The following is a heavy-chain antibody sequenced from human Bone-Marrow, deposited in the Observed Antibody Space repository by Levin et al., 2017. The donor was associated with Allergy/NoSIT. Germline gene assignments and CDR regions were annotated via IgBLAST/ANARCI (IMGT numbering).Heavy chain of an antibody. Sequence: GGSLRLSCATSGFTFTTYGMHWVRQAPGKGLEWVAVVWHDGRKKFHADSVRGRLTISRDNSENTLSLQMNSLTVEDTAVYYCVRDSGLYGLDVWGQGTTVIVSS. V-gene: IGHV3-33*01. D-gene: IGHD6-19*01. J-gene: IGHJ6*02. CDR3: VRDSGLYGLDV. CDR1: GFTFTTYG. CDR2: VWHDGRKK.